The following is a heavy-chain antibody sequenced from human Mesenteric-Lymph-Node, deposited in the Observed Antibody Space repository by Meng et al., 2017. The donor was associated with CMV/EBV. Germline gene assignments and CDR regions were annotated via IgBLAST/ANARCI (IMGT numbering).Heavy chain of an antibody. Sequence: GGSLRLSCAASGFTFSSYGMHWVRQAPGKGLEWVAFIHYDGSNKYYADTVKGRFTISRDNSKSTLYLQMNSLRAEDTAVYYCAKDSGRGCSSTSCFPDYWGQGTLVTVSS. CDR2: IHYDGSNK. V-gene: IGHV3-30*02. CDR3: AKDSGRGCSSTSCFPDY. CDR1: GFTFSSYG. J-gene: IGHJ4*02. D-gene: IGHD2-2*01.